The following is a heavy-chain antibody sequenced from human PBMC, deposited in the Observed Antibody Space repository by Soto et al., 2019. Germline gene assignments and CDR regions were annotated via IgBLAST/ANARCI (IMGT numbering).Heavy chain of an antibody. D-gene: IGHD1-7*01. CDR2: LNNFGTT. CDR3: GRETGETWDYEAY. V-gene: IGHV4-4*07. J-gene: IGHJ4*02. Sequence: PSETLSLTCTVSGGSISSYRWSLIRQRAGKVLEWLGRLNNFGTTQYNPSLPCPVTVSVDTASTQFFLTLSSVSAADSAVYHCGRETGETWDYEAYWRQGTPVTVSS. CDR1: GGSISSYR.